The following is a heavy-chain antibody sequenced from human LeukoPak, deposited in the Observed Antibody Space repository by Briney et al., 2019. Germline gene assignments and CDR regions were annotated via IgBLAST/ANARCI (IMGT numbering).Heavy chain of an antibody. CDR1: GFIFSSYS. V-gene: IGHV3-21*01. CDR3: ARADCSGGSCYSW. J-gene: IGHJ4*02. CDR2: ISSSSSYI. D-gene: IGHD2-15*01. Sequence: PGGSLRLSCVASGFIFSSYSMNWVRQAPGKGLEWVSSISSSSSYIYYADSVKGRFTISRDNAKNSLYLQMNSLRAEDTAVYYCARADCSGGSCYSWWGQGTLVTVSS.